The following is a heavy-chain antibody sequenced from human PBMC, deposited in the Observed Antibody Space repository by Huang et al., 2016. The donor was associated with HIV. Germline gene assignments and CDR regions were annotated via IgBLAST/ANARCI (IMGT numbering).Heavy chain of an antibody. CDR2: IKPKSGGT. J-gene: IGHJ6*02. CDR1: GYTFTGYY. Sequence: QVQLVQSGAEVKKPGASVKVSCKASGYTFTGYYMHWLRQAPGEGLEGMGWIKPKSGGTNYAQKFQGRVTMTRDTSISTAYMELSRLRSDDTAVYYCAREVVSATGYYYYGMDVWGQGTTVTVSS. CDR3: AREVVSATGYYYYGMDV. V-gene: IGHV1-2*02. D-gene: IGHD2-15*01.